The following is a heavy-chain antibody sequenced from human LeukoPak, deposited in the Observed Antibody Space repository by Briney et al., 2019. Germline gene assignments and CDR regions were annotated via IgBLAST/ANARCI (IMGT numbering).Heavy chain of an antibody. CDR3: GRDPNGDYIGAFEF. CDR1: DFTFANYA. V-gene: IGHV3-23*01. D-gene: IGHD4-17*01. Sequence: GGSLRLSCVGSDFTFANYAMTWVRLTPGKGLEWVSSIKGSGPYAMYADSVSGRFTTSRDNSRNTIFLQMTSLRAEDTAIYYCGRDPNGDYIGAFEFWGLGTLVSVSS. J-gene: IGHJ3*01. CDR2: IKGSGPYA.